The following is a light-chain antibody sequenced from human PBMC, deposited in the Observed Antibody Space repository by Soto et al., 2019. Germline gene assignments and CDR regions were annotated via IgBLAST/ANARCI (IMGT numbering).Light chain of an antibody. CDR3: QQYGSSTWT. Sequence: ATLSCRASQSVSSSYLAWYQQKPGQAPRLLIYGASSRATGIPDRFSGSGSGTDFTLTISRLEPEDFAVYYCQQYGSSTWTFGQGTKVDIK. V-gene: IGKV3-20*01. CDR2: GAS. CDR1: QSVSSSY. J-gene: IGKJ1*01.